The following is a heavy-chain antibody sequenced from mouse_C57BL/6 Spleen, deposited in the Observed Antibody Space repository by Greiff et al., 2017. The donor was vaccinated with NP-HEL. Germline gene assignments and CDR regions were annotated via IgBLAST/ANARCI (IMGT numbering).Heavy chain of an antibody. Sequence: EVQVVESVAELVRPGASVKLSCTASGFNIKNTYMHWVKQRPEQGLEWIGRIDPANGNTKYAPKFPGKATITADTSSNTAYLQLSSLTAEDTAIYYCASGSGYGIAMDYWGQGTSVTVSS. CDR1: GFNIKNTY. V-gene: IGHV14-3*01. CDR2: IDPANGNT. J-gene: IGHJ4*01. D-gene: IGHD3-2*02. CDR3: ASGSGYGIAMDY.